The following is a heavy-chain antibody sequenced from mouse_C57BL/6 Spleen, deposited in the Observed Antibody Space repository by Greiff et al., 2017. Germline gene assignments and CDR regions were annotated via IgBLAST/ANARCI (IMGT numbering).Heavy chain of an antibody. D-gene: IGHD1-1*01. V-gene: IGHV1-64*01. Sequence: VKLQQPGAELVKPGASVKLSCKASGYTFTSYWMHWVKQRPGQGLEWIGMIHPNSGSTNYNEKFKSKATLTVDKSSSTAYMQLSSLTSEDSAVYYCARNYGTYAMDYWGQGTSVTVSS. J-gene: IGHJ4*01. CDR1: GYTFTSYW. CDR2: IHPNSGST. CDR3: ARNYGTYAMDY.